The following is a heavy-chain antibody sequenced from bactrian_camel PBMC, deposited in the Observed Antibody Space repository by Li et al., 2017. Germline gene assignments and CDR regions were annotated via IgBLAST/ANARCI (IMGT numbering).Heavy chain of an antibody. J-gene: IGHJ6*01. CDR1: GYYPNTSP. V-gene: IGHV3S53*01. Sequence: HVQLVESGGGSVQAGGSLSLSCVLRGYYPNTSPCMGWFHQSPGKEREAVAAIGGDDSTIYADSVKGRFTVSRGTDKHTVYLQMTNQQADETGVYYCAADRKYRSHWSNPTDFRYWGQGTQVTVS. CDR2: IGGDDST. CDR3: AADRKYRSHWSNPTDFRY. D-gene: IGHD7*01.